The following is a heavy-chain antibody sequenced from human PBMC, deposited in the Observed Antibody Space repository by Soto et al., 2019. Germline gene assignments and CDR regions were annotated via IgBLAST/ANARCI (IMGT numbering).Heavy chain of an antibody. CDR1: GSTLRYHY. CDR3: VRSGDNYNLLDY. J-gene: IGHJ4*02. Sequence: PGGSLRLSCAASGSTLRYHYMSWVRQAPGKGLEWIGYSSNSGSFTRYADSVKGRFSISRDNAKNSLYLQINSLRGDDTAIYYCVRSGDNYNLLDYWGQGTPVTVSS. CDR2: SSNSGSFT. D-gene: IGHD1-1*01. V-gene: IGHV3-11*06.